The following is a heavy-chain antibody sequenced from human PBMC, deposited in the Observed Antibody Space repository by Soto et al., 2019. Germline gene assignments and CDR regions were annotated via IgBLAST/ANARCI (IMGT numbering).Heavy chain of an antibody. CDR3: ARIAGIAAAGTPIYYYYYGMDV. J-gene: IGHJ6*02. V-gene: IGHV2-70*01. CDR2: IDWDDDK. Sequence: SGPTLVNPTQTLTLTCTFSGFSLSTSGMCVSWIRQPPGKALEWLALIDWDDDKYYSTSLKTRLTISKDTSKNQVVLTMTNMDPVDTATYYCARIAGIAAAGTPIYYYYYGMDVWGQGTTVTVS. D-gene: IGHD6-13*01. CDR1: GFSLSTSGMC.